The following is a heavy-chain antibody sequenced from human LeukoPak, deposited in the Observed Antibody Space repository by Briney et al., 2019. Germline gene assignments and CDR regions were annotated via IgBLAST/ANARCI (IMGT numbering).Heavy chain of an antibody. CDR1: GFTFSSYG. CDR3: ARDPGWFESDY. J-gene: IGHJ4*02. CDR2: IWYDGSNK. V-gene: IGHV3-33*01. Sequence: GGSLRLSCAASGFTFSSYGMHWVRQAPGKGLEWVAVIWYDGSNKYYADSVKGRFTISRDNSKNTLYLQMNSLRAEDTAVYYCARDPGWFESDYWGQGTLVTVSS. D-gene: IGHD3-10*01.